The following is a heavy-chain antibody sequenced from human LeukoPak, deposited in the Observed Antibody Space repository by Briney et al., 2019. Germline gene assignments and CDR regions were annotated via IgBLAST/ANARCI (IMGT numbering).Heavy chain of an antibody. CDR3: ARNEYATGWFDH. CDR2: MTPNSGQT. J-gene: IGHJ5*02. CDR1: GYTITSFD. Sequence: GALVKLSCKASGYTITSFDINWVRQATGQGLEWFGWMTPNSGQTGYAQKFQGRVTLTRDTSTSTAYMELSSLTSEDTAVYYCARNEYATGWFDHWGQGTVVTVSS. D-gene: IGHD2-2*01. V-gene: IGHV1-8*01.